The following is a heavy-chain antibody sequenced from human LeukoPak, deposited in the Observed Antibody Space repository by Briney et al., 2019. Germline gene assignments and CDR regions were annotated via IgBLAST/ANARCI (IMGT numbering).Heavy chain of an antibody. CDR3: AGGGEAARSLAY. CDR1: GVTSNY. J-gene: IGHJ4*02. D-gene: IGHD6-6*01. V-gene: IGHV3-66*02. CDR2: IYNGGTT. Sequence: GGSLRLSCAASGVTSNYMTWVRQAPGKGLEWVSVIYNGGTTYYADSVKGRFTISRDNSKSTLFVYLQMNSLRTDDTALYYCAGGGEAARSLAYWGQGTLVTVSS.